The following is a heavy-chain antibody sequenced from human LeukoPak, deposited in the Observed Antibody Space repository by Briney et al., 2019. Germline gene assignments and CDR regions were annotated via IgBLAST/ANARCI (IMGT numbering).Heavy chain of an antibody. CDR2: IYYSGST. V-gene: IGHV4-59*01. D-gene: IGHD5/OR15-5a*01. J-gene: IGHJ3*02. CDR3: ATVYDETDAFDI. Sequence: SETLSLTCTVSGGSISSYYWSWIRQPPGKGLEWIGYIYYSGSTNYNPSLKSRVTISVDTSKNQFSLKLSSVTAADTAVYYCATVYDETDAFDIWGQGTMVTVSS. CDR1: GGSISSYY.